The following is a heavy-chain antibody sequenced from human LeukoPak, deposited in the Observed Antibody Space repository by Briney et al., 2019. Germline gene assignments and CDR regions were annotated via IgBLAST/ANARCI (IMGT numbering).Heavy chain of an antibody. CDR2: IYYSGST. J-gene: IGHJ4*02. D-gene: IGHD6-13*01. CDR1: GGSISSYY. Sequence: SETLSLTCTVSGGSISSYYWSWIRQPPGKGLEWIGYIYYSGSTNYNPSLKSRVTISVDTSKNQFSLKRSPVTAADTAVYYCARGSSSWYPDYWGQGTLVTVSS. V-gene: IGHV4-59*01. CDR3: ARGSSSWYPDY.